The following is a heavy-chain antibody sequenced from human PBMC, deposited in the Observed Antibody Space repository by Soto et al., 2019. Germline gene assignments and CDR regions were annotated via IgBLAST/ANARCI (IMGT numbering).Heavy chain of an antibody. J-gene: IGHJ4*02. D-gene: IGHD3-22*01. CDR3: ARSMFYSDGSNYSPFHY. CDR1: GGSLSSGNYY. Sequence: PSETLSLTCSVSGGSLSSGNYYWSWIRKPPGKGLEWIVYFYYTGSINYNPSLKSRVTISIDASKNQFSLRLNSVTAADTAVYYCARSMFYSDGSNYSPFHYWGQGTLVTVSS. CDR2: FYYTGSI. V-gene: IGHV4-61*01.